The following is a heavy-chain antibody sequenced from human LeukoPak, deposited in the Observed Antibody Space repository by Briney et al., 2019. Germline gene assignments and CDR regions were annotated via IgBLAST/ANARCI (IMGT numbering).Heavy chain of an antibody. Sequence: SETLSLTCGVSGGSLTSYYWSWIRQPPGKGLEWIGEIDHSGSPNYNPSLKSRVTISADTSKSHFSLRLTSVTAADTAVYYCAKVRRVQCYFHFMDVWDNGTTVIVSS. CDR2: IDHSGSP. CDR1: GGSLTSYY. CDR3: AKVRRVQCYFHFMDV. V-gene: IGHV4-34*01. J-gene: IGHJ6*03.